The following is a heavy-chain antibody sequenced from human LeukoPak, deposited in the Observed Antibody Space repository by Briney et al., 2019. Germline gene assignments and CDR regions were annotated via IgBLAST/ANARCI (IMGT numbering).Heavy chain of an antibody. J-gene: IGHJ6*03. Sequence: ASVKVSCKASGYTFTSYYMHWVRQAPGQGLEWMGIINPSGGSTSYAQKFQGRVTMTRDMSTSTVYMELSSLRSEDTAVYYCARDSSSSTPVLRYFDWAENFYYYYYMDVWGKGTTVTVSS. CDR1: GYTFTSYY. CDR3: ARDSSSSTPVLRYFDWAENFYYYYYMDV. CDR2: INPSGGST. V-gene: IGHV1-46*01. D-gene: IGHD3-9*01.